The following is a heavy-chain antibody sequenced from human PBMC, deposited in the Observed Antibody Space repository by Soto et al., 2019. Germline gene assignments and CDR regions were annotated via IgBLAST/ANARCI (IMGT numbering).Heavy chain of an antibody. D-gene: IGHD3-9*01. CDR1: GGSFSGYY. CDR3: ARVSYDILTGHRDYFDY. J-gene: IGHJ4*02. Sequence: PLQMLRVSKAVDGGSFSGYYWSWIRQHPGKGLEWIGEINHSGSTNYNPSLKSRVTISVDTSKNQFSLKLSSVTAADTAVYYCARVSYDILTGHRDYFDYWGQGTLVTVSS. V-gene: IGHV4-34*01. CDR2: INHSGST.